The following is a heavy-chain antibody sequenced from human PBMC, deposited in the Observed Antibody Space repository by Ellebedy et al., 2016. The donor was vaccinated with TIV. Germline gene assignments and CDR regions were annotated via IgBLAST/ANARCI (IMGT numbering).Heavy chain of an antibody. CDR3: AAEVTMVRGLIVH. V-gene: IGHV4-59*01. CDR2: ISYTGST. D-gene: IGHD3-10*01. CDR1: GGSMSTNY. Sequence: SETLSLTXTVPGGSMSTNYWSWIRQPPGKGLEWIGYISYTGSTNYSPSLNSRVTISVDTSKNQFSLKLTSVTAADTAVYYCAAEVTMVRGLIVHWGQGTLVTVSS. J-gene: IGHJ4*02.